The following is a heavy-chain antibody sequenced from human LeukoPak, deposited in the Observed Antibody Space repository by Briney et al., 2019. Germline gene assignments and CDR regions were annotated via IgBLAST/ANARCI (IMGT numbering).Heavy chain of an antibody. J-gene: IGHJ4*02. CDR1: GYTFTGYY. Sequence: ASVKVSCKASGYTFTGYYMHWVRQAPGQGLEWMGWINPNSGGTNYAQKFQGRVTMTRDTSISTAYMELSRLRSDDTAVYYCARVYCSSTSCPVGYWGQGALVTVSS. D-gene: IGHD2-2*01. CDR2: INPNSGGT. CDR3: ARVYCSSTSCPVGY. V-gene: IGHV1-2*02.